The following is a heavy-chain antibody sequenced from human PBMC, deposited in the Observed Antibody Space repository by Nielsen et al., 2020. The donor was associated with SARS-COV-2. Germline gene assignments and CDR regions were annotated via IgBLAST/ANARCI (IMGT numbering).Heavy chain of an antibody. J-gene: IGHJ5*02. Sequence: GEPLKISCKASGDGLSSYWISWVRQMPGKGPEWMGRIDPSDSYINYSPSFQGHVTISADKSISTAYLQWSSLKASDTAMYYCARHSNYYGSGTMSGWFDPWGQGTLVTVSS. V-gene: IGHV5-10-1*01. CDR2: IDPSDSYI. D-gene: IGHD3-10*01. CDR3: ARHSNYYGSGTMSGWFDP. CDR1: GDGLSSYW.